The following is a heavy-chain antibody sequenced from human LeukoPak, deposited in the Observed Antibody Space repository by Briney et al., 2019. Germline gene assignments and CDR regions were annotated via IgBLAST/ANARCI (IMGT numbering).Heavy chain of an antibody. D-gene: IGHD3-10*01. Sequence: KPSETLSLTCTVSGGSISSYYWSWIRQPPGKGLEWIGHIYTSGSTNYNPSLKSRVTISVDTSKNQFSLKLSSVTAADTAVYYCAKGVRGVIDYWGQGTLVTVSS. CDR3: AKGVRGVIDY. J-gene: IGHJ4*02. CDR2: IYTSGST. V-gene: IGHV4-4*08. CDR1: GGSISSYY.